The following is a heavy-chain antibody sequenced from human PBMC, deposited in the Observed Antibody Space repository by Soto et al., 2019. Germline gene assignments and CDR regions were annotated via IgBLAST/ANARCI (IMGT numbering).Heavy chain of an antibody. Sequence: ASVKVSCKASEYTFSSYLVHWVRQVHGQGLEWMGWNNGYNGKTEYSQKFQGRVTITRDTSANTAYLELSSPTSEDTAAYYCAGPHDRAGLGTWGQGTLVTVSS. CDR3: AGPHDRAGLGT. CDR2: NNGYNGKT. V-gene: IGHV1-3*01. D-gene: IGHD3-9*01. CDR1: EYTFSSYL. J-gene: IGHJ5*02.